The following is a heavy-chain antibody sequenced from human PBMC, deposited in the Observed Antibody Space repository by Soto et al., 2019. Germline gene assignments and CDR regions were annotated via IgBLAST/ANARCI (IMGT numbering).Heavy chain of an antibody. Sequence: RHSCGGAGVTRVDYDSDWVLQAPGKGLEWISYISNTGRTIFYADSVKGRFTISRDNAKNSLFLRMNSLRDEDTAVYYCARDGNRGYDMDVWGQGTTVTGSS. J-gene: IGHJ6*02. CDR2: ISNTGRTI. CDR3: ARDGNRGYDMDV. D-gene: IGHD1-1*01. CDR1: GVTRVDYD. V-gene: IGHV3-48*02.